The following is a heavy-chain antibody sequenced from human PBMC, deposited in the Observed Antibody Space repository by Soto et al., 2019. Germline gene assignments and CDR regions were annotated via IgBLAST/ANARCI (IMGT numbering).Heavy chain of an antibody. J-gene: IGHJ6*02. CDR1: GSSISSYY. CDR3: ARGALWFGELYTGMDV. Sequence: SETLSPTGTVSGSSISSYYWSWIRQPPGKGLEWIGYIYYSGSTNYNPSLKSRVTISVDTSKNQFSLKLSSVTAADTAVYYCARGALWFGELYTGMDVWGQGTTVTVSS. V-gene: IGHV4-59*01. D-gene: IGHD3-10*01. CDR2: IYYSGST.